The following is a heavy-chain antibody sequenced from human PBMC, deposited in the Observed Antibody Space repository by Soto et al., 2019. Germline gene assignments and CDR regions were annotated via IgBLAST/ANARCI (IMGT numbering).Heavy chain of an antibody. CDR1: RYTLNNSS. Sequence: SVKAACKASRYTLNNSSITLVRQAPGQGLEWMGGIIPALGTTKYAQKFQGRVTMTADESTSTAYLELNRLTSEDRAVYYCATGGSNGDFRWGQGTQVSVSS. CDR2: IIPALGTT. D-gene: IGHD3-3*01. V-gene: IGHV1-69*13. J-gene: IGHJ4*02. CDR3: ATGGSNGDFR.